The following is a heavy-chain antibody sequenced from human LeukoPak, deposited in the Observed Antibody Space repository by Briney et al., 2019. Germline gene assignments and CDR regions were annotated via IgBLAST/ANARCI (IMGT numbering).Heavy chain of an antibody. Sequence: GGSLRLSCAASGFSIIDHYMSWIRQSPGKGLEWISYVTSSGSSTKYADSVKGRFTISRGNAKNSVALQMNSLRAEDTAVYYCTRERRGSYYAFESWGQGTLVTVSS. CDR1: GFSIIDHY. D-gene: IGHD3-10*01. V-gene: IGHV3-11*01. J-gene: IGHJ4*02. CDR2: VTSSGSST. CDR3: TRERRGSYYAFES.